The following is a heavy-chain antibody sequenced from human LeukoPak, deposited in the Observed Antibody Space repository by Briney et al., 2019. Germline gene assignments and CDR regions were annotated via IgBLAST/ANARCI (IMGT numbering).Heavy chain of an antibody. V-gene: IGHV3-53*01. J-gene: IGHJ4*02. CDR3: ARLASRPY. CDR2: IYADGGT. CDR1: GFTVSTNF. Sequence: GGSLRLSCAVSGFTVSTNFMSRVRQAPGRGLEWVSIIYADGGTSYADSVKGRFTLSRDNSKNTVYLQMSSLRAEDTAVYYCARLASRPYWGQGSLVTVSS. D-gene: IGHD6-6*01.